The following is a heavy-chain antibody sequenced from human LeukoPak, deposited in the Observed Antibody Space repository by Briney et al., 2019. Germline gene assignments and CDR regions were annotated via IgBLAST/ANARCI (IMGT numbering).Heavy chain of an antibody. J-gene: IGHJ5*02. CDR2: IIPTFGLV. Sequence: GASVTVSCKASGGTFDTYAISWVRQAPGQGLEWVGGIIPTFGLVNYAEDLQGRATITADKSTSTFFMEMTSLRSDDTAMYYCVSSPPVGQLPIISYFDPWGQGTLVTVSS. V-gene: IGHV1-69*10. D-gene: IGHD2-2*01. CDR3: VSSPPVGQLPIISYFDP. CDR1: GGTFDTYA.